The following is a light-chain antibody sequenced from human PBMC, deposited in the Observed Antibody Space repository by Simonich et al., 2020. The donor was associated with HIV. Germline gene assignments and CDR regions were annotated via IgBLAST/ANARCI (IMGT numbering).Light chain of an antibody. Sequence: EIVITQSPATLSLYSGVRAPPSCRASQSVSRYLFWYQQKPGQAPMLLIYDASNRATGVPARCSCTGSGTDFTLTISSLEPEDFAVYYCQQYNYWYTFGQGTKLEIK. CDR1: QSVSRY. J-gene: IGKJ2*01. CDR3: QQYNYWYT. V-gene: IGKV3-11*01. CDR2: DAS.